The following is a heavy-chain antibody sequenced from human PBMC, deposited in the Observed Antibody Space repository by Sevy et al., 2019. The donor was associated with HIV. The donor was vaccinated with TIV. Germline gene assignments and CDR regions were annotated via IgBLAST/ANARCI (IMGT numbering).Heavy chain of an antibody. CDR1: GGSFSGHY. D-gene: IGHD2-8*01. J-gene: IGHJ4*02. CDR2: ISHSGTT. CDR3: ARAVGPDDARSSTNFDY. Sequence: SETLSLTCAAYGGSFSGHYWTWIRQPPGKGLEWIGEISHSGTTKYNPTLKSRVTISVDISKNQFSLKLASVTAADTAVYYCARAVGPDDARSSTNFDYWGQGILVTVSS. V-gene: IGHV4-34*01.